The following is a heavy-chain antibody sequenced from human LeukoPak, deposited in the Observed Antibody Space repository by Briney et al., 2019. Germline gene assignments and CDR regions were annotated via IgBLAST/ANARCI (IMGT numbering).Heavy chain of an antibody. CDR1: GYTFTDQY. V-gene: IGHV1-2*02. Sequence: ASVKVSCKASGYTFTDQYIHWVRQAPGEGLDWMGWIHPNSGGTNYAQKFQDRVTMTRDTSISTDYMEMSRLRSDDTAVYYCVSVTYSSLSPRDYWGQGTLVTVSS. D-gene: IGHD3-22*01. CDR2: IHPNSGGT. CDR3: VSVTYSSLSPRDY. J-gene: IGHJ4*02.